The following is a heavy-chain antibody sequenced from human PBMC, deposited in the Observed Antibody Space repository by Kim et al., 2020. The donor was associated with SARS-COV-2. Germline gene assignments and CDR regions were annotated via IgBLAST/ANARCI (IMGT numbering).Heavy chain of an antibody. D-gene: IGHD2-8*01. CDR2: INHSGST. CDR1: GGSFSGYY. Sequence: SETLSLTCAVYGGSFSGYYWSWIRQPPGKGLEWIGEINHSGSTNYNPSLKSRVTISVDTSKNQFSLKLSSVTAADTAVYYCARGDGTNGVCYDYWGQGTLVTVSS. J-gene: IGHJ4*02. V-gene: IGHV4-34*01. CDR3: ARGDGTNGVCYDY.